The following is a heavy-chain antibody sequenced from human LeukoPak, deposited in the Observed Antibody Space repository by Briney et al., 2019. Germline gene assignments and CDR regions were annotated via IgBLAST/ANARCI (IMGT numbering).Heavy chain of an antibody. D-gene: IGHD6-19*01. CDR3: ARVFSGWPYYFDY. Sequence: SETLSLTRTVSGGSINSYYWRWLRQPPGKGLEWIGYIYYTGSTNYNPSLKSRVTISVDTPTNHFSLKLSSVTAADTAVYYCARVFSGWPYYFDYWGQGNLVTVSS. J-gene: IGHJ4*02. V-gene: IGHV4-59*01. CDR1: GGSINSYY. CDR2: IYYTGST.